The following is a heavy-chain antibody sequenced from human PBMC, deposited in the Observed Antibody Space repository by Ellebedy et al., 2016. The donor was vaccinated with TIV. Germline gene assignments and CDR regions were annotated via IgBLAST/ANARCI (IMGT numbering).Heavy chain of an antibody. CDR2: ISSSSSAV. D-gene: IGHD4-17*01. CDR1: RLTSNQYW. Sequence: GGSLRLSXEASRLTSNQYWINWVRQAPGKGLEWVSFISSSSSAVYHADSVRGRFTISRDNAKNSLYLQMNSLRAEDTALYYCARGDYGYDDNYWGQGTLVTVSS. CDR3: ARGDYGYDDNY. V-gene: IGHV3-48*04. J-gene: IGHJ4*02.